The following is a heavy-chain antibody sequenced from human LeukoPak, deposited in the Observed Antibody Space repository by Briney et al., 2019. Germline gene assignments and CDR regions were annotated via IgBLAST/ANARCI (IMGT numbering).Heavy chain of an antibody. CDR3: ARWLQLRHNFDY. D-gene: IGHD5-24*01. CDR2: IKQDGSEK. V-gene: IGHV3-7*01. Sequence: AGGSMRLACAVSGFTFSSYWISWVRQAPVKWLVWVANIKQDGSEKYYVDSVKGRFTISRDNAKNSLYLQMNSLRAEDTAVYYCARWLQLRHNFDYWGQGTLVTVSS. J-gene: IGHJ4*02. CDR1: GFTFSSYW.